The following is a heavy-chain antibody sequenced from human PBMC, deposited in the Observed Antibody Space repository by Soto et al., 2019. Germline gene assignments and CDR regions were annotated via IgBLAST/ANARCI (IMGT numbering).Heavy chain of an antibody. CDR1: GGSFSCYC. J-gene: IGHJ6*02. D-gene: IGHD5-12*01. Sequence: SETLSLTCAVSGGSFSCYCLSWIRQSPGKGLEWIGEINHRGDTTYNPSLTSRVTISLDSSKQQFSLILTSVTAADAAIYYCATYEYRTSLYGIDVWGQGAAVTVSS. V-gene: IGHV4-34*01. CDR3: ATYEYRTSLYGIDV. CDR2: INHRGDT.